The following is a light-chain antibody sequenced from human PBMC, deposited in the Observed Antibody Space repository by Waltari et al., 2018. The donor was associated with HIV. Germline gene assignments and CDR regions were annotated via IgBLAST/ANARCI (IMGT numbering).Light chain of an antibody. J-gene: IGLJ2*01. CDR2: EVF. V-gene: IGLV2-8*01. CDR1: ASDVGASNY. CDR3: ASYAGRNTLV. Sequence: QSALTQPPSASGSPGKSVTISCPGTASDVGASNYVSWNPQHPGKPPKLIMYEVFKRPSGVPDRFSGSKSGNTASLTVSGLQAEDEANYYCASYAGRNTLVFGGGTKLTVL.